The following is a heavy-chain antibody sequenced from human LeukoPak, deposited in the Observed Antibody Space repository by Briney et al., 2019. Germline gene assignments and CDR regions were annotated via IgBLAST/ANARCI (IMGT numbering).Heavy chain of an antibody. CDR2: ISYDGSNK. Sequence: PGGSLRLSCAASGFTFSSYAMHWVRQAPGKGLEWVAVISYDGSNKYYADSVKGRFTISRDNSKNTVYLQMDSLRAEDTAVYYCARDTAMVTNYFDYWGQGTLVTVSS. CDR1: GFTFSSYA. D-gene: IGHD5-18*01. CDR3: ARDTAMVTNYFDY. V-gene: IGHV3-30-3*01. J-gene: IGHJ4*02.